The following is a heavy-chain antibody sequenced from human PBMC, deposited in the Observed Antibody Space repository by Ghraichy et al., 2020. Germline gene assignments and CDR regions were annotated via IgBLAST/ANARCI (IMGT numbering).Heavy chain of an antibody. Sequence: SETLSLTCTVSGGSISSYYWSWIRQSPGKGLEWIAYIYNSGSTKYNPYLKSRVTISVYTSNNQLYQKLISVTAADTAVYYCARDPSSAGSSYNWFDPWGRGTLVTVSS. V-gene: IGHV4-59*01. CDR3: ARDPSSAGSSYNWFDP. D-gene: IGHD6-13*01. J-gene: IGHJ5*02. CDR2: IYNSGST. CDR1: GGSISSYY.